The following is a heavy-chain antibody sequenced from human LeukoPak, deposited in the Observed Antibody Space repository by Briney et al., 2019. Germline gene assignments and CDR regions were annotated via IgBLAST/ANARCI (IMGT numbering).Heavy chain of an antibody. J-gene: IGHJ4*02. CDR3: AKVLSGSQDY. V-gene: IGHV3-23*01. D-gene: IGHD1-20*01. CDR2: IGDGGEST. CDR1: GFTFSSYA. Sequence: GGSLRLSCAASGFTFSSYAMIWVRQAPGKGLEWVSTIGDGGESTYSVDSVKGRFTISSDNSKNTLYLQMDSLRAEDTAVYYCAKVLSGSQDYWGQGTLVTVPS.